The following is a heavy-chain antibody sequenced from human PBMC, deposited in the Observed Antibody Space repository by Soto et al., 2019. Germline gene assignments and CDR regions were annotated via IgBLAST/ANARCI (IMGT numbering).Heavy chain of an antibody. CDR1: GFSLSTSGVG. D-gene: IGHD3-3*01. Sequence: QITLKESGPTLVKPTQTLTLTCTFSGFSLSTSGVGVVWIRQPPGKALEWLALIYWDDAKRYSPSLRSRLTITKDTSKSQVLLTMTNMCRVDTGTYYCAYVYDVLSGTNWFDPWGQGTLVTVSS. V-gene: IGHV2-5*02. J-gene: IGHJ5*02. CDR3: AYVYDVLSGTNWFDP. CDR2: IYWDDAK.